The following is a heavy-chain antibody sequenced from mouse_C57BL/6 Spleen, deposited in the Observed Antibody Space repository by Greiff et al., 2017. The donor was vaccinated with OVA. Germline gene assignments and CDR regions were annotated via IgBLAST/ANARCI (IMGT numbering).Heavy chain of an antibody. CDR3: ARSGPTVVGGNYFDY. V-gene: IGHV1-55*01. Sequence: QVQLQQPGAELVKPGASVKMSCKASGYTFTSYWITWVKQRPGQGLEWIGDIYPGSGSTNYNEKFKSKATLTVDTSSSTAYMQLSSLTSEDSAVYYCARSGPTVVGGNYFDYWGKGTTLTVSS. CDR1: GYTFTSYW. CDR2: IYPGSGST. D-gene: IGHD1-1*01. J-gene: IGHJ2*01.